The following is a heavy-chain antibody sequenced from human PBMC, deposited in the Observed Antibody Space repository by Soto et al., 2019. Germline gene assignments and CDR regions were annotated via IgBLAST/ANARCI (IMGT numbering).Heavy chain of an antibody. CDR1: GFTFSSYS. J-gene: IGHJ6*03. D-gene: IGHD5-12*01. V-gene: IGHV3-48*01. CDR2: ISSSSSTI. Sequence: GESLKISCAASGFTFSSYSMNWVRQAPGKGLEWVSYISSSSSTIYYADSVKGRFTISRDNAKNSLYLQMNSLRAEDTAVYYCARRGYPWGGYYYYYYMDVWGKGTTVTVSS. CDR3: ARRGYPWGGYYYYYYMDV.